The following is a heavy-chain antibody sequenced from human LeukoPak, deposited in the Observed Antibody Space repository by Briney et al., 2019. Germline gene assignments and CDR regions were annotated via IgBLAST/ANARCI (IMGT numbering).Heavy chain of an antibody. CDR2: ISGSGGST. CDR1: GFTFSSYA. Sequence: GGSLRLSCAASGFTFSSYAMSWVRQAPGKGLEWVSAISGSGGSTYYADSVKGRFTISRDNSKNTLYLQMNSLRAEDTAVYYCAKDSLGVVPAAISGGHFDYWGQGTLVTVSS. V-gene: IGHV3-23*01. CDR3: AKDSLGVVPAAISGGHFDY. J-gene: IGHJ4*02. D-gene: IGHD2-2*01.